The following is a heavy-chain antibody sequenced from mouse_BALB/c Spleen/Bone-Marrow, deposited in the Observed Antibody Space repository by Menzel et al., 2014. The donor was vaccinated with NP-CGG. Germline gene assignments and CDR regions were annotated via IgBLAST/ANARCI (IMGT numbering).Heavy chain of an antibody. D-gene: IGHD2-1*01. V-gene: IGHV1-7*01. CDR1: GYTFTSYW. J-gene: IGHJ4*01. Sequence: VQLVESGAELAKPGASVKMSCKASGYTFTSYWMHWVKRRPGQGLEWIGYINPSTGYTEYNQKFKDKATLTADKSSSTAYMQLSSLTSEDSAVYYCASPYGNYDAMDYWGQGTSVTVSS. CDR3: ASPYGNYDAMDY. CDR2: INPSTGYT.